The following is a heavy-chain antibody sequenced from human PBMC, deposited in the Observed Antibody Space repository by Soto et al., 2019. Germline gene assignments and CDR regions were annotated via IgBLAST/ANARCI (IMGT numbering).Heavy chain of an antibody. J-gene: IGHJ4*02. V-gene: IGHV3-33*01. CDR1: GFTFSSYG. CDR2: IWYDGSNK. D-gene: IGHD2-15*01. Sequence: QVQLVESGGGVVQPGRSLRLSCAASGFTFSSYGMHWVRQAPGKGLEWVAVIWYDGSNKYYADSVKGRFTITRDNSKNKLYLKMNSLRADDTAVYYCARDGYCSGGSCYSVPVFDYWGQGTLVTVSS. CDR3: ARDGYCSGGSCYSVPVFDY.